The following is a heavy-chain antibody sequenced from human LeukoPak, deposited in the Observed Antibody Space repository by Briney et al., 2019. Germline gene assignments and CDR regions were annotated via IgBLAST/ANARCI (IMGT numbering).Heavy chain of an antibody. CDR2: ISYDGKNE. J-gene: IGHJ4*02. V-gene: IGHV3-30*18. CDR1: GFTFSSYG. D-gene: IGHD5-24*01. Sequence: GGSLRLSCAASGFTFSSYGMHWVRQAPGKGLEWVAVISYDGKNEYYTDSVKGRFTISRDNAKNTVYLQMNSLKPEDTAVYYCAKQMAVDYFDYWGQGTLVTVSS. CDR3: AKQMAVDYFDY.